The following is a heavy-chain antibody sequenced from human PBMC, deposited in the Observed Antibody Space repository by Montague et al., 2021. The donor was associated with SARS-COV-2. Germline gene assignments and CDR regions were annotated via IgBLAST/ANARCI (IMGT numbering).Heavy chain of an antibody. Sequence: SLSLSFSASGFTFSTYAMNWVRQAPGKGLQWVSGISNSGDNTYYLDSVKGRFTISRDNAYNTLYLQMNSLRAEDTAIYYCAKDLRGSSSTRFDSWGQGTLVIVSS. D-gene: IGHD6-13*01. CDR3: AKDLRGSSSTRFDS. CDR1: GFTFSTYA. V-gene: IGHV3-23*01. CDR2: ISNSGDNT. J-gene: IGHJ4*02.